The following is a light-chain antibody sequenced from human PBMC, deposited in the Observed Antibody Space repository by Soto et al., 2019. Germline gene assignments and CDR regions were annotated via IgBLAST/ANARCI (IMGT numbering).Light chain of an antibody. V-gene: IGKV3-20*01. CDR1: QSVRSNY. J-gene: IGKJ4*01. Sequence: EIVLTQSPGTLSLSSGERATLSCRASQSVRSNYLAWYQQKPGQAPRLLIYCASSRATVITDRFVGSGSWTDFNLTISRLGPEDFAVYYCQQYASSPLTFGGGTKVEIK. CDR3: QQYASSPLT. CDR2: CAS.